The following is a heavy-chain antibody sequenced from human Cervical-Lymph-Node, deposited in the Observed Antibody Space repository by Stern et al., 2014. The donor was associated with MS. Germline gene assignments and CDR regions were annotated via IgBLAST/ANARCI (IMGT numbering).Heavy chain of an antibody. V-gene: IGHV1-2*02. Sequence: VQLVQSGGEVKKPGASVKVSCKASGYSFTAYFIHWVRQAPGQGLEWMGLISSDTGGANYAQRFQGRVTMTRDTSISTTYMELSRLRSDDTAVYYCARDRGSHSDYWGQGTLVTVSS. CDR1: GYSFTAYF. D-gene: IGHD1-26*01. J-gene: IGHJ4*02. CDR2: ISSDTGGA. CDR3: ARDRGSHSDY.